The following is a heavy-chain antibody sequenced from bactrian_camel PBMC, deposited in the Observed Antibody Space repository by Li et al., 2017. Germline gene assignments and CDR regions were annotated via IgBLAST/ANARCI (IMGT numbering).Heavy chain of an antibody. CDR2: IYRDSSSA. V-gene: IGHV3S40*01. Sequence: VQLVESGGGSVQAGGSLRLSCAASMNGYSDEFMGWFRQAPGKERERVAGIYRDSSSAFYADSVSGRFTISRDNAKNTVYLLMNSLKPEDTAVYYCVKPNPDAGGGFDHWGQGTQVTVS. CDR1: MNGYSDEF. J-gene: IGHJ4*01. CDR3: VKPNPDAGGGFDH. D-gene: IGHD1*01.